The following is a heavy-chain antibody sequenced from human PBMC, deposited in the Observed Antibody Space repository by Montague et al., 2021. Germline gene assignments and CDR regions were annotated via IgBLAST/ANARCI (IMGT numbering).Heavy chain of an antibody. V-gene: IGHV4-4*07. Sequence: SETLSLTCSVSGDSISSYEYYWTWIRQPAGRGLEWIGRVYKRGDTNTNPSLRSRLTLLVDTSKNHFSLTLTSVTAADTAVYFCARDSPVVEPWVGEHKGAFDXWGQGTMVTVSS. D-gene: IGHD3-10*01. J-gene: IGHJ3*02. CDR1: GDSISSYEYY. CDR2: VYKRGDT. CDR3: ARDSPVVEPWVGEHKGAFDX.